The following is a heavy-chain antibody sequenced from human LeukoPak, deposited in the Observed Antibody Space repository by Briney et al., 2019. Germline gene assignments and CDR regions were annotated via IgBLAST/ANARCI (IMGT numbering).Heavy chain of an antibody. J-gene: IGHJ4*02. CDR1: GGSFSGYY. V-gene: IGHV4-34*01. Sequence: SETLSLTCAVYGGSFSGYYWSWIRQPPGKGLEWIGEINHSGSTNYNPSLKSRVTISVDTSKNQFSLKLSSVTAADTAVYYCARGRSVAAAGNLFGYWGQGTLVTVSS. CDR2: INHSGST. D-gene: IGHD6-13*01. CDR3: ARGRSVAAAGNLFGY.